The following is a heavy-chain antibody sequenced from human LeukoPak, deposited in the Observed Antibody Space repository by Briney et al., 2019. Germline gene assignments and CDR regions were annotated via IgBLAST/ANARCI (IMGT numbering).Heavy chain of an antibody. CDR2: IYTSGNT. CDR3: ARECSGGSCYLRGDAFDI. J-gene: IGHJ3*02. Sequence: SETLSLTCAVYGGSFSGYYWSWIRQPAGKGLEWVGRIYTSGNTNYNPSLKSRVTMSVDTSKSQFSLKLSSVTAADTAVYYCARECSGGSCYLRGDAFDIWGQGTMVTVSS. CDR1: GGSFSGYY. D-gene: IGHD2-15*01. V-gene: IGHV4-4*07.